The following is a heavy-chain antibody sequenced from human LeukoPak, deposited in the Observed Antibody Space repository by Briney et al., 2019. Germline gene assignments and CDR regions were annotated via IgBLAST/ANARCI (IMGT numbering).Heavy chain of an antibody. D-gene: IGHD6-13*01. Sequence: GGSLRLSCAASGFTFSDYYMSWIRQAPGKGLEWVSYISSSGSTIYYADSVKGRFTISRDNAKNSLYLQMNSLRAEDTAVYYCAREGIAAAGYYYYYYMDVWGKGTTVTVSS. CDR3: AREGIAAAGYYYYYYMDV. V-gene: IGHV3-11*04. CDR1: GFTFSDYY. J-gene: IGHJ6*03. CDR2: ISSSGSTI.